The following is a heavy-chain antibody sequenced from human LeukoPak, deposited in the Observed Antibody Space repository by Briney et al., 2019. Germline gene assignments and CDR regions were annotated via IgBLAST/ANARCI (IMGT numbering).Heavy chain of an antibody. CDR2: INPNSGGT. CDR1: GYTFTGYY. CDR3: ASMTTVTKASY. D-gene: IGHD4-17*01. J-gene: IGHJ4*02. Sequence: GASVKVSCKASGYTFTGYYMHWVRQAPGQGLEWMGRINPNSGGTSYAQKFQGRVTMTRDTSISTAYMELSRLRSDDTAVYYCASMTTVTKASYWGQGTLVTVSS. V-gene: IGHV1-2*06.